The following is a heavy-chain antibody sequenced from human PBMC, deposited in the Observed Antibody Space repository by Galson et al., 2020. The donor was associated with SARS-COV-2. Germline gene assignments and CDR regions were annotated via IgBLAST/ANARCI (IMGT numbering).Heavy chain of an antibody. CDR2: LSDSGTNT. Sequence: GGSLRLSCAASGFTFRSYAMSWVRQAPGKGLEWVSALSDSGTNTYYAASVKGRFTISRDNSRNTVYLQMNSLRADDTAIYYCATYYDSTGYYYGGYFDNWGQGTLVTVSS. CDR1: GFTFRSYA. V-gene: IGHV3-23*01. CDR3: ATYYDSTGYYYGGYFDN. J-gene: IGHJ4*02. D-gene: IGHD3-22*01.